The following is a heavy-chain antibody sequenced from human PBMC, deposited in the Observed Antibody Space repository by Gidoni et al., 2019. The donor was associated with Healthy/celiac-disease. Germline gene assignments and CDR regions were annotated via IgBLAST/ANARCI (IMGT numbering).Heavy chain of an antibody. D-gene: IGHD2-2*02. V-gene: IGHV1-8*01. CDR2: MNPNSGNT. Sequence: RQATGQGLEWMGWMNPNSGNTDYAQKFQGRVTMTRNTSISTAYMELSSLRSEDTAVYYCARGGARYCSSTSCYTINWFDPWGQGTLVTVSS. CDR3: ARGGARYCSSTSCYTINWFDP. J-gene: IGHJ5*02.